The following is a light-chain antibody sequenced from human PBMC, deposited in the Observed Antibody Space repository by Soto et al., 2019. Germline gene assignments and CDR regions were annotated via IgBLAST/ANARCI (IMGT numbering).Light chain of an antibody. J-gene: IGLJ2*01. CDR3: QVWDSDSDHHVV. CDR1: NVGSKS. Sequence: SYELTQPPSVSVAPGQTARIPCGGNNVGSKSVHWYQQKPGLAPVLVVYDGSERPSGLPERFSGSKSGSTATLTLSRVEGGDEADYYCQVWDSDSDHHVVFGGGTKVTVL. V-gene: IGLV3-21*02. CDR2: DGS.